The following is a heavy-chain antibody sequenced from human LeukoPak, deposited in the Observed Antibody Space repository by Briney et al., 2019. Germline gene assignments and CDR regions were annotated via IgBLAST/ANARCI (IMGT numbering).Heavy chain of an antibody. J-gene: IGHJ5*02. CDR2: INPNSGGT. D-gene: IGHD2-2*02. V-gene: IGHV1-2*04. CDR1: GYTFTCYY. CDR3: ARGGLGYCSSTSCYSENWFDP. Sequence: ASVKVSCKASGYTFTCYYMHWVRQAPGQGLEWMGWINPNSGGTNYAQKFQGWVTMTRDTSISTAYMELSRLRSDDTAVYYCARGGLGYCSSTSCYSENWFDPWGQGTLVTVSS.